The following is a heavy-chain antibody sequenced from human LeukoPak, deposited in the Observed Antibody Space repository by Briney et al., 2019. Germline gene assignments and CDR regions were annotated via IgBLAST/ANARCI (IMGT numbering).Heavy chain of an antibody. CDR3: GRDRGDFWSSTFDY. CDR2: MYHSGHS. V-gene: IGHV4-38-2*02. D-gene: IGHD3-3*01. Sequence: SETLSLTCIVSDYSITSGYYWGWIRQPPGKGLEWIGSMYHSGHSYYNPSLKSRVTISVDTSKNQFSLKLSSVTAADTAVYYCGRDRGDFWSSTFDYWGQGKLVTVSS. J-gene: IGHJ4*02. CDR1: DYSITSGYY.